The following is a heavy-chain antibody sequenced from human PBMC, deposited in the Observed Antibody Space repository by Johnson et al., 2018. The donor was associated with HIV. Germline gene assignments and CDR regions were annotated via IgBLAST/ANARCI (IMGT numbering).Heavy chain of an antibody. Sequence: QVQLVESGGGLVQPGGSLRLSCAASGFTFSTYGMHWVRQAPGKGLEWVAVMWYDGSNKYYADSVKGRFTISRDNSKNTLYLQMNSLRAEDTAVYYCAKESRGAPGAFDIWGQGTMVTVSS. J-gene: IGHJ3*02. CDR1: GFTFSTYG. CDR3: AKESRGAPGAFDI. V-gene: IGHV3-30*02. D-gene: IGHD3-10*01. CDR2: MWYDGSNK.